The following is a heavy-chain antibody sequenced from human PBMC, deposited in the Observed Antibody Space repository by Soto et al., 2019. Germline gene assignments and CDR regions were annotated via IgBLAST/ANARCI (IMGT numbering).Heavy chain of an antibody. D-gene: IGHD6-6*01. CDR1: VGSVTRYR. Sequence: PGESLQISDEGSVGSVTRYRSCWVRQMTGKGLEWMGIIYPGDSDTRYSPSFQGQVTISADKSISTAYLQWSSLKASDTAMYYCARRSLGRSSSTPSYFDYWAQGTLVTVPS. CDR2: IYPGDSDT. CDR3: ARRSLGRSSSTPSYFDY. J-gene: IGHJ4*02. V-gene: IGHV5-51*01.